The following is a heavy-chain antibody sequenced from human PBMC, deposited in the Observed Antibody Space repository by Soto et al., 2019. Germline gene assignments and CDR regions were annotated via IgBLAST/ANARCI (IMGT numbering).Heavy chain of an antibody. CDR1: GFTFSSYD. V-gene: IGHV3-64*01. D-gene: IGHD1-7*01. CDR2: ISSNGGTT. Sequence: EVQLAESGGGMVQPGGSLRLSCVASGFTFSSYDMHWVRQAPGKGLEYVSSISSNGGTTYYGNSVKGRFTISRDNSKKTLYLQMGSLRAGDMAVYYCVRRVSGNYDYWGQGTLVTVSS. CDR3: VRRVSGNYDY. J-gene: IGHJ4*02.